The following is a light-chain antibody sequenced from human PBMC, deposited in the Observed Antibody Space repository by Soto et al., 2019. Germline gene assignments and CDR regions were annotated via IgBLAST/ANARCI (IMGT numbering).Light chain of an antibody. CDR1: EPIARH. V-gene: IGKV1-39*01. Sequence: DIQMPQSPSSVSALIGDRVTSTCRDIEPIARHLSRYQQRQGKAPMVRIIAASELESGDPSRFSCSRSGTEFTLPISRLQPEDSATHSWQRTYNSSLTFDYGTQV. CDR3: QRTYNSSLT. CDR2: AAS. J-gene: IGKJ3*01.